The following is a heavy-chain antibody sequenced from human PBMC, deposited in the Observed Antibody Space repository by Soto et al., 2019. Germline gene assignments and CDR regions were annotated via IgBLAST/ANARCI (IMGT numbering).Heavy chain of an antibody. D-gene: IGHD4-17*01. CDR2: ISYDGSNK. CDR1: GFTFSSYG. V-gene: IGHV3-30*18. Sequence: HPGGSLRLSCAASGFTFSSYGMHWVRQAPGKGLEWVAVISYDGSNKYYADSVKGRFTISRDNSKNTLYLQMNSLRAEDTAVYYCSNSPTVTSYWGQGTLVTVSS. CDR3: SNSPTVTSY. J-gene: IGHJ4*02.